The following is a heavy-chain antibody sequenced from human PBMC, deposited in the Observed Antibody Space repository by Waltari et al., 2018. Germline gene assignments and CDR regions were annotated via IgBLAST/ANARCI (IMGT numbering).Heavy chain of an antibody. CDR2: IYPVDSDT. V-gene: IGHV5-51*01. D-gene: IGHD1-7*01. Sequence: EVQLVQSGAEVKKPGESLKISCKGSGYSFTSYWIGWVRQMPGKGLEWKGIIYPVDSDTRYGPSFQGQVTISADKSISTAYLQWSSLKASDTAMYYCARGGGLTGTTHGYDYWGQGTLVTVSS. CDR1: GYSFTSYW. CDR3: ARGGGLTGTTHGYDY. J-gene: IGHJ4*02.